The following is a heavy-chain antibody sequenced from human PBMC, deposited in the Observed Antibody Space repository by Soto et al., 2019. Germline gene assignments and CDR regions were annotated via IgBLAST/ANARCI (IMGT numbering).Heavy chain of an antibody. J-gene: IGHJ6*02. D-gene: IGHD2-2*01. CDR1: GGSLSGYY. Sequence: PSETLSLTCAVYGGSLSGYYWSWIRQPPGKGLEWIGEINHSGSTNYNPSLKSRVTISVDTSKIQFSLKLSSMTAADTAVYYCARGVYCSTTSCYWGMDVWGQGTTVTVSS. CDR3: ARGVYCSTTSCYWGMDV. CDR2: INHSGST. V-gene: IGHV4-34*01.